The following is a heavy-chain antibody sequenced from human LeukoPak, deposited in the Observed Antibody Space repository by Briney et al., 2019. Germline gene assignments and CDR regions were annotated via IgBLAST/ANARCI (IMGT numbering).Heavy chain of an antibody. CDR2: IIPIFGTA. J-gene: IGHJ2*01. D-gene: IGHD2-2*01. CDR1: GGTFSSYA. CDR3: ARVKYCSSTSCYWYFDL. Sequence: GASVKVSCKASGGTFSSYAISWVRQAPGQGLEWMGGIIPIFGTANYAQKFQGRVTITADESTSTAYMELSSLRSEDTAVYYCARVKYCSSTSCYWYFDLWGRGTLVTVSS. V-gene: IGHV1-69*13.